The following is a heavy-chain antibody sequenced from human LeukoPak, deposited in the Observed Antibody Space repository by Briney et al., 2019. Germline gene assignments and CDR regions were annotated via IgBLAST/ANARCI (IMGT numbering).Heavy chain of an antibody. CDR3: ARDWKDPAAFDI. CDR1: GYTFTSYW. CDR2: INPGDSDT. Sequence: GESLRISCKASGYTFTSYWIGWVRQMPGKGLEWMAIINPGDSDTRYSPSFQGQVTISADKSISTACLQWSSLKASDTAMYYCARDWKDPAAFDIWGQGTMVTVSS. D-gene: IGHD1-1*01. V-gene: IGHV5-51*01. J-gene: IGHJ3*02.